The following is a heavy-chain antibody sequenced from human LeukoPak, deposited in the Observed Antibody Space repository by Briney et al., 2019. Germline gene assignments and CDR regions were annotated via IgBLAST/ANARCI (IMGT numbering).Heavy chain of an antibody. CDR2: ITSGSNFM. CDR3: ARDLYYDILTGPTRRYFDF. Sequence: GGSLRLSCAASGFTFSDYAMNWVRQAPGKGLEWVSSITSGSNFMYYADSVKGRFTISRDNAKNSLYLQMNSLRAEDTAVYYCARDLYYDILTGPTRRYFDFWGQGTLVTVSS. D-gene: IGHD3-9*01. J-gene: IGHJ4*02. V-gene: IGHV3-21*01. CDR1: GFTFSDYA.